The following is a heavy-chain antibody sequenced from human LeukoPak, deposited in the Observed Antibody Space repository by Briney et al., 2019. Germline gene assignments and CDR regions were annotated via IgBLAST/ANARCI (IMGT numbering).Heavy chain of an antibody. D-gene: IGHD3-22*01. J-gene: IGHJ4*02. V-gene: IGHV4-59*01. Sequence: SETLSLTCTVSGGSISSYYWSWIRQPPGKGLEWIGFIYYSGSTNYNPSLKSRVTISVDTSKNQFSLKLSSVTAADTAVYYCARLKTYYYDSSGPTDWGQGTLVTVSS. CDR2: IYYSGST. CDR3: ARLKTYYYDSSGPTD. CDR1: GGSISSYY.